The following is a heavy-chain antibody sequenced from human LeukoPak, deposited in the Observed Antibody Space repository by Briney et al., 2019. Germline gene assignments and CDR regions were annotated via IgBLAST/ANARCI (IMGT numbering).Heavy chain of an antibody. J-gene: IGHJ4*02. V-gene: IGHV4-39*07. CDR3: ARGAPPQN. CDR2: VYYTGAS. Sequence: SETLSPTCTVSGYSISSSSYYWGWIRQPPGKGLEWIGSVYYTGASYYNPSLKSRVTISIDTSKKHFSLKLTSVTAADTAVYYCARGAPPQNWGQGTLVTVSS. CDR1: GYSISSSSYY.